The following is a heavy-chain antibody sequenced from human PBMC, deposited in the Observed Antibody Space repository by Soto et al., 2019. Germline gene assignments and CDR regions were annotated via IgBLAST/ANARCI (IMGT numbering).Heavy chain of an antibody. J-gene: IGHJ3*02. V-gene: IGHV3-7*05. CDR1: GFTFSSYW. D-gene: IGHD3-22*01. Sequence: GGSLRLSCAASGFTFSSYWMSWVRQAPGKGLEWVANIKQDGSEKYYVDSVKGRFTISRDNAKNSLYLQMNSLRAEDTAVYYCARDLRLAVIKGDAFDIWGQGTMVTVSS. CDR2: IKQDGSEK. CDR3: ARDLRLAVIKGDAFDI.